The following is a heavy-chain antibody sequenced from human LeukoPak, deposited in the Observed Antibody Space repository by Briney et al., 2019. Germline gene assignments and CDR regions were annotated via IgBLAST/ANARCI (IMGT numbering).Heavy chain of an antibody. CDR1: GGSISSYY. Sequence: PSETLSLTCTVSGGSISSYYWSWIRQPAGKGLEWIGRIYTSGSTNYNPSLKSRVTMSVDTSKNQFSLKLSSVTAADTAVYYCAREDIVVVVAATDAFDIWGQGTMVTVSS. V-gene: IGHV4-4*07. J-gene: IGHJ3*02. D-gene: IGHD2-15*01. CDR3: AREDIVVVVAATDAFDI. CDR2: IYTSGST.